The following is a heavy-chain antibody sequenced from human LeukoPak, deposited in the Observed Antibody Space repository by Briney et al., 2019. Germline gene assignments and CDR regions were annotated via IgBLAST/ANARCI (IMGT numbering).Heavy chain of an antibody. CDR1: GYTFSDDY. Sequence: ASVKVSCKTSGYTFSDDYIHWIRQAPGQGLEWVGWINPNSGDTDYAQKFQGRVTVTRDTSASTADMELSSLRSEDMAVYYCARMICSSTSCYAGWFDPWGQGTLVTVSS. CDR2: INPNSGDT. V-gene: IGHV1-2*02. J-gene: IGHJ5*02. D-gene: IGHD2-2*01. CDR3: ARMICSSTSCYAGWFDP.